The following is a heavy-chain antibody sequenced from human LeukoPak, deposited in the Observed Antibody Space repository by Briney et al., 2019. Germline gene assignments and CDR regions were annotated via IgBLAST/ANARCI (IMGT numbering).Heavy chain of an antibody. J-gene: IGHJ4*02. CDR1: GGSISSGGYY. Sequence: PSQTLSLTCTVSGGSISSGGYYWSWIRQHPGKGLEWIGYIYYSGSTYYNPSLKSRVTISVDTSKNQFSLKLSSVTAADTAVYYCARAAPGYSYVPFFDYWGQGTLVTVSS. CDR3: ARAAPGYSYVPFFDY. CDR2: IYYSGST. V-gene: IGHV4-31*03. D-gene: IGHD5-18*01.